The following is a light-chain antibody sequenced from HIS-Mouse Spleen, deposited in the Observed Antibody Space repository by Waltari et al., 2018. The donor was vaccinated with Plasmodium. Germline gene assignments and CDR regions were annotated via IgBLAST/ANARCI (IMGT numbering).Light chain of an antibody. Sequence: SYELTQPPSVSVSPGQTARITCSGDALPKKYAYWYQQKSGQAPVLVIDEDSKRTSGIPERFSGYSSGTMATLTISGGQVEDEADYYCYSTDSSGNHRVFGGGTKLTVL. CDR2: EDS. V-gene: IGLV3-10*01. J-gene: IGLJ3*02. CDR3: YSTDSSGNHRV. CDR1: ALPKKY.